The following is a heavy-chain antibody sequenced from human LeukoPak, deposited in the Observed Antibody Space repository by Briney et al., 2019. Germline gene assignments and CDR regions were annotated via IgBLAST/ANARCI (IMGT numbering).Heavy chain of an antibody. Sequence: GSLRLSCAAPGFNFSSYAMSWVRPAPGKGLGWVSAISGSGGSTYYADSVKGRFTISRDNSKKTLYLQMNSLRAEDTAVYYCANVGRDGSLGYWGQGTLVTVSS. D-gene: IGHD5-24*01. CDR3: ANVGRDGSLGY. V-gene: IGHV3-23*01. CDR2: ISGSGGST. CDR1: GFNFSSYA. J-gene: IGHJ4*02.